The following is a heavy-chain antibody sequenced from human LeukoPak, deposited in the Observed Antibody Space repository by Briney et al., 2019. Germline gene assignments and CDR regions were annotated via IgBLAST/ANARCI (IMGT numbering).Heavy chain of an antibody. V-gene: IGHV3-33*06. CDR2: IWYDGSNK. Sequence: GRSLRLSCAASGFTFSSYGMHWVRQAPGKGLEWVAVIWYDGSNKYYADSVKGRFTISRDNSKNTLYLQMNSLRAEDTAVYYCAKDPSSGYSSSRNWFGPWGQGTLVTVSS. J-gene: IGHJ5*02. CDR3: AKDPSSGYSSSRNWFGP. D-gene: IGHD6-13*01. CDR1: GFTFSSYG.